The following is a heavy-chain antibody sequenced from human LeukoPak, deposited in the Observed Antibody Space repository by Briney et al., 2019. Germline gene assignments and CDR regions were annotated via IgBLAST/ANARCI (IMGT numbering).Heavy chain of an antibody. CDR1: GYTLSELS. D-gene: IGHD6-19*01. CDR3: ATGPIAVFGRRNYYYYMDV. V-gene: IGHV1-24*01. CDR2: FDPEFGET. J-gene: IGHJ6*03. Sequence: GASVKVSCKVSGYTLSELSMHWVRQGPGKGLEWMGGFDPEFGETVYAQKFQGRVTMTEDTSTDTAYMELSSLRSEDTAVYHCATGPIAVFGRRNYYYYMDVWGKGTTVTVSS.